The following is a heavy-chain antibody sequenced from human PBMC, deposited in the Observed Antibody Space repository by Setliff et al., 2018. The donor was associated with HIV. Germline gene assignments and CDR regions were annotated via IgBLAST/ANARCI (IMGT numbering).Heavy chain of an antibody. Sequence: ASVKVSCKASGYTFTGYYIHWVRQVPGQGLEWMGWVNPNTGVTTYALKFQGRVTITRDTSISTAYMELSRLRSDDTAVYYCARGELGYCSITSCYAGWFDPWGLGTLVTVSS. CDR3: ARGELGYCSITSCYAGWFDP. V-gene: IGHV1-2*02. CDR2: VNPNTGVT. D-gene: IGHD2-2*01. CDR1: GYTFTGYY. J-gene: IGHJ5*02.